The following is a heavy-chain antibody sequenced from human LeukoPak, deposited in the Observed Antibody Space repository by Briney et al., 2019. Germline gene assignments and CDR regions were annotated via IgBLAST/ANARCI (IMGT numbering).Heavy chain of an antibody. D-gene: IGHD3-10*01. J-gene: IGHJ6*02. Sequence: GGSLRLSCAASGFTFSGSAMHWVRQASGKGLEGVGRIRSKANSYATAYAASVKGRFTISRDDSKNTAYLQMHRLKTEDTAVYYCTRGSEGYSYYGMDVWGQGTTVTVSS. V-gene: IGHV3-73*01. CDR3: TRGSEGYSYYGMDV. CDR1: GFTFSGSA. CDR2: IRSKANSYAT.